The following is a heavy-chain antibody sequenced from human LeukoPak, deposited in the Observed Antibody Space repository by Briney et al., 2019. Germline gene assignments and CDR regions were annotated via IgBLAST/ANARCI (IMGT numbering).Heavy chain of an antibody. CDR3: ANGRIQLCSY. Sequence: SETLSLTRTVSGGSISSSSYYWGWIRQPPGKGLEWIGSIYYSGSTYYNPSLKSRVTISVDTSKNQFSLKLNSVTAADTAVYYCANGRIQLCSYWGKGTTVTISS. CDR1: GGSISSSSYY. D-gene: IGHD5-18*01. CDR2: IYYSGST. J-gene: IGHJ6*04. V-gene: IGHV4-39*07.